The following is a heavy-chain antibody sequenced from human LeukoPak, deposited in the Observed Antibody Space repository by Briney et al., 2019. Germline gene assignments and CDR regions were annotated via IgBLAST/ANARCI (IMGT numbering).Heavy chain of an antibody. CDR1: GGSIRSSSYE. Sequence: PSETLSLTCTVSGGSIRSSSYEWGWIRQPPGKGLEWIGSIYYSGSTYYNPSLKSRVTISVDTSKNQFSLKLSSVTAADTAVYYCARLDYGDLIDYWGQGTLVTVSS. D-gene: IGHD4-17*01. CDR3: ARLDYGDLIDY. V-gene: IGHV4-39*01. J-gene: IGHJ4*02. CDR2: IYYSGST.